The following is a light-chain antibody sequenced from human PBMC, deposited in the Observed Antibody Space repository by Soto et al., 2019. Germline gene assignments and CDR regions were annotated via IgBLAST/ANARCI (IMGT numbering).Light chain of an antibody. CDR3: HQYNSWPLT. CDR1: QSVSNN. V-gene: IGKV3-15*01. Sequence: EVVMTQSPDTLSVSPGERATLSCRASQSVSNNLAWFQQKPGQAPRLLIYGSSTRATGIPARFSGRGSGTEFTLTISSLQSEDFAVYYCHQYNSWPLTFGGGTKVDIK. J-gene: IGKJ4*01. CDR2: GSS.